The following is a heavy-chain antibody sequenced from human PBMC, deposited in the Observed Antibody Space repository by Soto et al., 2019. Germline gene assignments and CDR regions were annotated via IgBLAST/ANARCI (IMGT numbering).Heavy chain of an antibody. CDR2: IYPGDSDT. J-gene: IGHJ4*02. CDR1: GYSFTSYW. CDR3: ARLVFIAAAGLLDY. Sequence: PGASLKISCKSSGYSFTSYWIGWVRQMPGKGLEWMGIIYPGDSDTRYSPSFQGQVTTPADKSISTAYLQWSRLKASDTAMYYCARLVFIAAAGLLDYWGQGTLVTVSS. V-gene: IGHV5-51*01. D-gene: IGHD6-13*01.